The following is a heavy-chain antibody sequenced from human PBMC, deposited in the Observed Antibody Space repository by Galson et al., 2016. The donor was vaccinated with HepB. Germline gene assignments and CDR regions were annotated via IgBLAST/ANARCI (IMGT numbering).Heavy chain of an antibody. CDR1: GFTFSDFG. CDR3: AKLSSASSYYGMDV. V-gene: IGHV3-30*18. CDR2: ISYTGTNI. Sequence: SLRLSCAASGFTFSDFGMQWVRQAPGKGLEWVALISYTGTNIDYADSVKGRFTISRDNSDNTMFLQMNSLRPEDTALYYCAKLSSASSYYGMDVWGQGTTGTVSS. D-gene: IGHD3-22*01. J-gene: IGHJ6*02.